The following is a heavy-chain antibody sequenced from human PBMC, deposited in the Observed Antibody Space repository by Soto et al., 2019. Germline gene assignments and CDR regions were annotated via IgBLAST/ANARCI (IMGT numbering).Heavy chain of an antibody. D-gene: IGHD5-18*01. J-gene: IGHJ4*02. CDR3: ARDHPHSYGVYYFDY. CDR1: GGSISSSSYY. CDR2: IYYSGST. Sequence: SETLSLTCTVSGGSISSSSYYWGWIRQPPGKGLEWIGSIYYSGSTYYNPSLQNRVTISIDTSKNQVSLKVNSVTAADTAVYYCARDHPHSYGVYYFDYWGQGIPVTVS. V-gene: IGHV4-39*07.